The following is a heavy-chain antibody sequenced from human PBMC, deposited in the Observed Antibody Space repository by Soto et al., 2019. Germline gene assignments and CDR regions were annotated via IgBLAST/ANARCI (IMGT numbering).Heavy chain of an antibody. CDR3: TRPSRSSQIAYCGGDCYSDY. D-gene: IGHD2-21*02. V-gene: IGHV3-73*01. J-gene: IGHJ4*02. CDR1: GFTFSGSA. Sequence: GGSLRLSCAASGFTFSGSAMHWVRQASGKGLEWVGRIRSKANSYATAYAASVKGRFTISRDDSKNTAYLQMNSLKTEDTAVYYCTRPSRSSQIAYCGGDCYSDYWGQGTLVTVSS. CDR2: IRSKANSYAT.